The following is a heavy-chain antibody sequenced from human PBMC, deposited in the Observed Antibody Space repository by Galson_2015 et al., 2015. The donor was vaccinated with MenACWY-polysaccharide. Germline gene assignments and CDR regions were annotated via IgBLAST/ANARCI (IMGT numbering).Heavy chain of an antibody. Sequence: SVKVSCKASGYTFTGYYMHWVRQAPGQGLEWMGWINPNSGGTNYAQKFQGRVTMTRDTSISTAYMELSRLRSDDTAVYYCARELRYFDWLYNYWGQGTLVTVSS. V-gene: IGHV1-2*02. CDR1: GYTFTGYY. CDR3: ARELRYFDWLYNY. CDR2: INPNSGGT. D-gene: IGHD3-9*01. J-gene: IGHJ4*02.